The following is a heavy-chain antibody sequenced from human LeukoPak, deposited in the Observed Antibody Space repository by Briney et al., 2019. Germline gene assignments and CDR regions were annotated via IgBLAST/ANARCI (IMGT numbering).Heavy chain of an antibody. V-gene: IGHV4-30-4*01. Sequence: PSETLSLTCTVSGASISSGDFHWSWTRQPPGKGLEWIGYIYSRGNTYYNPSLKSRLTIALDTSKNQFSLNLGSVTAADTAVYYCAKRFTSNAFDTWGQGTMVTVSS. CDR1: GASISSGDFH. CDR2: IYSRGNT. D-gene: IGHD3-16*01. CDR3: AKRFTSNAFDT. J-gene: IGHJ3*02.